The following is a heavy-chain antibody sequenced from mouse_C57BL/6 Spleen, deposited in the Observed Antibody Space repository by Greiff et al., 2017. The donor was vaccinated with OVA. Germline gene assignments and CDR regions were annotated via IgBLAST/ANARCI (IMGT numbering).Heavy chain of an antibody. Sequence: VQLQQSGAELARPGASVKLSCKASGYTFTSYGISWVKQRTGQGLEWIGEIYPRSGNTYYNEKFKGKATLTADKSSSTAYMELRSLTSEDSAVYFCARKDYYGSSPDYFDYWGQGTTLTVSS. J-gene: IGHJ2*01. CDR2: IYPRSGNT. CDR1: GYTFTSYG. CDR3: ARKDYYGSSPDYFDY. D-gene: IGHD1-1*01. V-gene: IGHV1-81*01.